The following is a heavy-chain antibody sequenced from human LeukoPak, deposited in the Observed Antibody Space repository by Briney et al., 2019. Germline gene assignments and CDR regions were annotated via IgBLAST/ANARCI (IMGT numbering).Heavy chain of an antibody. J-gene: IGHJ4*02. CDR1: GFTFSNYA. Sequence: QTGASLRLSCAASGFTFSNYAMSWVRQAPGKGLEWVSAVSGRDDSTYYADSVKGRFTISRDTSKNTLYLQMNSLRAEDTAVYYCAKWGDYDILTGYYDSDYWGRGTLVTVSS. CDR3: AKWGDYDILTGYYDSDY. CDR2: VSGRDDST. D-gene: IGHD3-9*01. V-gene: IGHV3-23*01.